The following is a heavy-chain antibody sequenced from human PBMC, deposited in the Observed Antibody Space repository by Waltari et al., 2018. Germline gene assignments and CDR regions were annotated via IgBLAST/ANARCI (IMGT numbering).Heavy chain of an antibody. J-gene: IGHJ3*02. CDR2: IIPIFGTA. D-gene: IGHD1-26*01. Sequence: QVQLVQSGAEVKKPGSSVKVSCKASGGTFSSYAISWVRQAPGQGLAWMGGIIPIFGTATFAQKFQGRVTITADESTSTAYMELSSLRSEDTAVYYCARALFTGGSYPHSGAVDIWGQGTMVTVSS. CDR3: ARALFTGGSYPHSGAVDI. CDR1: GGTFSSYA. V-gene: IGHV1-69*12.